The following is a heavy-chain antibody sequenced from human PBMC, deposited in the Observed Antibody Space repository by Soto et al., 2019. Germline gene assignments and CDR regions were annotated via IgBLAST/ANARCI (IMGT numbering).Heavy chain of an antibody. CDR1: GYSFTSYW. J-gene: IGHJ6*02. CDR3: ARAYGDYANYYYYGMDA. V-gene: IGHV5-51*01. D-gene: IGHD4-17*01. CDR2: IYPGDSDT. Sequence: GESLKISCKGSGYSFTSYWTGWVRQMPGKGLEWMGIIYPGDSDTRYSPSFQGQVTTSADKSISTAYLQWSSLKASDTAMYYCARAYGDYANYYYYGMDAWGQRTTVTVS.